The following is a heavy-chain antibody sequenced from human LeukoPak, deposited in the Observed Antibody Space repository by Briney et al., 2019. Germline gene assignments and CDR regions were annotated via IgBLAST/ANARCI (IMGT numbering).Heavy chain of an antibody. CDR2: INHSGST. Sequence: PSETLSLTCAVYGESFRGFYWSWIRQPPGKGLEWIGEINHSGSTNCNPSLKSRVTISVDTSKNQFSLKINSVTAADTAVYYCARGRVTGTSPYKYWGQGTLVTVSP. V-gene: IGHV4-34*01. J-gene: IGHJ4*02. CDR1: GESFRGFY. D-gene: IGHD1-20*01. CDR3: ARGRVTGTSPYKY.